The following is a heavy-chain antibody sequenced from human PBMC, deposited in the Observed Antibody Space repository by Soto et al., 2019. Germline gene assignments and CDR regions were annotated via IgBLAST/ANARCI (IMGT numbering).Heavy chain of an antibody. CDR3: AKGERRYSHGLSYYFEY. V-gene: IGHV3-23*01. J-gene: IGHJ4*02. CDR2: ITGTGGST. Sequence: EVQLLESGGGLVQPGGSLRLSCAASGFTFSSYGMTWVRQAPGKGLEWVPTITGTGGSTYYADSVRGRFTISRDKSKNTQNLQINSLRAEDTAVYYCAKGERRYSHGLSYYFEYWGQGTLV. CDR1: GFTFSSYG. D-gene: IGHD5-18*01.